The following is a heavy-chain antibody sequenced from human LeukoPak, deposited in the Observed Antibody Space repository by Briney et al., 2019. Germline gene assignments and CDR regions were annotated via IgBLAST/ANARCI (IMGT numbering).Heavy chain of an antibody. V-gene: IGHV3-23*01. J-gene: IGHJ4*02. D-gene: IGHD3-22*01. CDR2: ISGSGGST. Sequence: GGSLRLSCAASGFTFSSYAMSWVRQAPGKGLEWVSAISGSGGSTYYADSVRGRFTISRDNSKNTLYLQMNSLRAEDTAVYYCAKSDDSSGYYYEIDYWGQGTLVTVSS. CDR3: AKSDDSSGYYYEIDY. CDR1: GFTFSSYA.